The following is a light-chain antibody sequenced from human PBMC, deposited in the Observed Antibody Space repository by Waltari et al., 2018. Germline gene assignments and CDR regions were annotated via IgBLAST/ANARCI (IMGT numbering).Light chain of an antibody. CDR1: QGIRNS. Sequence: DIQMTKSPSYMSASIGDRVTINCRASQGIRNSLAWYQQKPGKDPKLLVYDAATGESWVPSMFSGSVSGTDYTLTICSLQPEDFSTDYCQQYFINPRFGQGTKLEI. CDR3: QQYFINPR. V-gene: IGKV1-NL1*01. J-gene: IGKJ2*01. CDR2: DAA.